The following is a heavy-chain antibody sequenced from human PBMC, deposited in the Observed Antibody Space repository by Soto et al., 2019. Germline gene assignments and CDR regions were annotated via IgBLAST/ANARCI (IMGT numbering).Heavy chain of an antibody. J-gene: IGHJ6*02. CDR2: IYYSGST. D-gene: IGHD1-7*01. Sequence: SETLSLTCTVSGGSISSYYWSWIRQPPGKGLEWIGYIYYSGSTNYNPSLKSRVTISVDTSKNQFSLKLSSVTAADTAVYYCARATGTMFHGYYYYGMDVWGQGTTVTVSS. CDR3: ARATGTMFHGYYYYGMDV. V-gene: IGHV4-59*01. CDR1: GGSISSYY.